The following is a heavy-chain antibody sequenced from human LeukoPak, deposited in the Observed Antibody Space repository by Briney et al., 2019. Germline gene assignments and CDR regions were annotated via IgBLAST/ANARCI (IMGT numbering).Heavy chain of an antibody. CDR2: ISSSGSII. J-gene: IGHJ4*02. D-gene: IGHD2-21*02. CDR3: AKWGPHCVGDYCPALDS. V-gene: IGHV3-11*04. CDR1: GGSISSSSLY. Sequence: PSETLSLTCTVSGGSISSSSLYWGWIRQAPGKGLEWLSYISSSGSIIYYADSVKGRFTISRDNAKESLYLQLNSLRADDTAVYYCAKWGPHCVGDYCPALDSWGQGTLVTVSS.